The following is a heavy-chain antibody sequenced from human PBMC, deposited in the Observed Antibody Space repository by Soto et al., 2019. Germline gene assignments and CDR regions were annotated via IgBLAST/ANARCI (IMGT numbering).Heavy chain of an antibody. D-gene: IGHD3-3*01. J-gene: IGHJ4*02. V-gene: IGHV4-4*02. CDR2: IYHSGST. CDR1: GGSISSSNW. CDR3: ARAGIFGVVIIPGAFFDY. Sequence: PSETLSLTCAVSGGSISSSNWWSWVRQPPGKGLEWIGEIYHSGSTNYNPSLKSRVTISVDKSKNQFSLKLSSVTAADTAVYYCARAGIFGVVIIPGAFFDYWGQGTLGTVSS.